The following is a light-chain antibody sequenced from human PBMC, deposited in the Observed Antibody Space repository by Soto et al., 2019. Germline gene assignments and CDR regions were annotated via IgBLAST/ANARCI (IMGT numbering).Light chain of an antibody. J-gene: IGKJ1*01. CDR1: QSVSSN. V-gene: IGKV3-15*01. CDR3: LQYNNFWT. CDR2: GAS. Sequence: EIVMTQSPVILSVSPGETATLSCRASQSVSSNLAWYQQKPGQAPRLLIYGASTRATDIPARFSGSGSGTEFTLTISSLQSEDFAVYYCLQYNNFWTFGQGTKVEIK.